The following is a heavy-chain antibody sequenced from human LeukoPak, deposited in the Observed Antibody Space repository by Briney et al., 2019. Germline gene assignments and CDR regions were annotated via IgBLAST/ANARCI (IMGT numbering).Heavy chain of an antibody. CDR3: ARAPGAGTYLDY. J-gene: IGHJ4*02. D-gene: IGHD1-26*01. V-gene: IGHV1-2*02. CDR1: GYTFTGYY. Sequence: ASVKVSCKASGYTFTGYYLHWVRQAPGQGLEWMGWISPNSGETNSAQKLQGRVTMIRDTSISTAYMELSRLTSDDTAVYYCARAPGAGTYLDYWGQGTLVTVSS. CDR2: ISPNSGET.